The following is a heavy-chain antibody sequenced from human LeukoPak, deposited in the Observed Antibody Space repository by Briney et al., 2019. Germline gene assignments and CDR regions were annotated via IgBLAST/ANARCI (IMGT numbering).Heavy chain of an antibody. CDR3: ARVVRELELRGGPNWFDP. J-gene: IGHJ5*02. CDR1: GYTFTGYY. CDR2: INPNSGGT. D-gene: IGHD1-7*01. V-gene: IGHV1-2*04. Sequence: ASVKVSCKASGYTFTGYYMHWVRQAPGQGLEWMGWINPNSGGTNYAQKFQGWVTMTRDTSISTAYMELSRLRSEDTAVYYCARVVRELELRGGPNWFDPWGQGTLVTVSS.